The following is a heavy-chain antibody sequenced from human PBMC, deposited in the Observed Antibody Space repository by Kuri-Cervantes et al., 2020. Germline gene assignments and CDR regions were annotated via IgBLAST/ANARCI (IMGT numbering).Heavy chain of an antibody. CDR1: GYSFTSYW. V-gene: IGHV5-51*01. CDR3: ARLSGRGYDNYYYYGMDV. CDR2: IYPGDSDT. Sequence: ETLSLTCKGSGYSFTSYWIGWVRQMPGKGLEWMGIIYPGDSDTRYSPSFQGQVTISADKSISTAYLQWSSLKASDTAMYYCARLSGRGYDNYYYYGMDVWGQGTTVTVSS. D-gene: IGHD5-12*01. J-gene: IGHJ6*02.